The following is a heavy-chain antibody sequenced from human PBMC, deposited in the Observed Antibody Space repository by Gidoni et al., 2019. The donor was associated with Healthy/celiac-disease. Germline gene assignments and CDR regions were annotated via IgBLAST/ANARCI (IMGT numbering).Heavy chain of an antibody. V-gene: IGHV4-39*01. CDR2: IYYSGST. CDR3: ARQGGYSGYEISYFDY. D-gene: IGHD5-12*01. J-gene: IGHJ4*02. Sequence: QLQLQESGPGLVKPSETLSLTCTVSGGSISSSSYYWGWIRQPPGKGLEWIGSIYYSGSTYYNPSLKSRVTISVDTSKNQFSLKLSSVTAADTAVYYCARQGGYSGYEISYFDYWGQGTLVTVSS. CDR1: GGSISSSSYY.